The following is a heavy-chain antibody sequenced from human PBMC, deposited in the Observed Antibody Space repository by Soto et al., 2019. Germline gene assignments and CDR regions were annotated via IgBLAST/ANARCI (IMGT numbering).Heavy chain of an antibody. V-gene: IGHV1-18*01. Sequence: ASVKVSCKTSGYTFSSYGISWVRQAPGQGLEWMGWISTHNGYTKYAQKFQVRVSMTTDTSTSTAYMELRSLRSDDTAVYYCVRSTMILAAPRLGPWGQGTLVTVS. CDR2: ISTHNGYT. CDR1: GYTFSSYG. J-gene: IGHJ5*02. CDR3: VRSTMILAAPRLGP. D-gene: IGHD3-22*01.